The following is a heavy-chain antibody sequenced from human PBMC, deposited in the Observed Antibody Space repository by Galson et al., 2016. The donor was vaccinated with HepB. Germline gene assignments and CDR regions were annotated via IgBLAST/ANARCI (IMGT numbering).Heavy chain of an antibody. V-gene: IGHV1-58*02. J-gene: IGHJ4*02. CDR3: AADLQGVISFDY. D-gene: IGHD3-10*01. CDR2: IVVGTGSA. Sequence: SVKVSCKASGFNFSSSAIQWVRQARGQRLEWMGWIVVGTGSAHYAQKIHKRVTISRDTSTSTAYMELSSLTSEDTAVYYCAADLQGVISFDYWGQGTLVTVSS. CDR1: GFNFSSSA.